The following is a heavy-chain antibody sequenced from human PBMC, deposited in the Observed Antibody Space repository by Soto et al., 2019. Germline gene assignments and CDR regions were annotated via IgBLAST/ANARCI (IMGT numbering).Heavy chain of an antibody. CDR3: ARGRRVGAYWFDP. CDR1: GGSISSSSYY. J-gene: IGHJ5*02. Sequence: SETLSLTCTVSGGSISSSSYYWGWIRQPSGKGLEWIGYIYHSGSTYYNTSLKSRVTISVDRSKNQFSLKLSSVTAADTAVYFCARGRRVGAYWFDPWGQGTLVTVSS. CDR2: IYHSGST. D-gene: IGHD1-26*01. V-gene: IGHV4-39*07.